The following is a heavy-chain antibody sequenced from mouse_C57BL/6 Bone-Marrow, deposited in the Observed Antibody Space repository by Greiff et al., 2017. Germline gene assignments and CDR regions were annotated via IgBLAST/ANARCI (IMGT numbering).Heavy chain of an antibody. CDR3: VLIYYDYDAVCDY. CDR2: IDPEDGET. D-gene: IGHD2-4*01. CDR1: GFNIKDYY. J-gene: IGHJ2*01. Sequence: VQLQQSGAELVKPGASVKLSCTASGFNIKDYYMHWVKQRTEQGLEWIGRIDPEDGETKYAPKFQGKATITADTSSNTAYLPLSSLTSEYTAVYYCVLIYYDYDAVCDYWGQGTTLTVSS. V-gene: IGHV14-2*01.